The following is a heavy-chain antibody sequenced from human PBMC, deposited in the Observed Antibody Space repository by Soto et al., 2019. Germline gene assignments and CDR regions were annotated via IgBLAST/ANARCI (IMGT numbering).Heavy chain of an antibody. CDR3: ARDYGSESNQGAFDI. D-gene: IGHD2-15*01. V-gene: IGHV3-30-3*01. J-gene: IGHJ3*02. CDR2: ISYDGSNK. CDR1: GFTFSSYA. Sequence: LRLSCAASGFTFSSYAMHWVRQAPGKGLEWVAVISYDGSNKYYADSVKGRFTISRDNSKNTLYLQMNSLRAEDTAVYYCARDYGSESNQGAFDIWGQGTMVTVSS.